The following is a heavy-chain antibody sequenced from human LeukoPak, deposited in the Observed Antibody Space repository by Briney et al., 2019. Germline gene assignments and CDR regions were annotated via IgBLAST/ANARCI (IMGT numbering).Heavy chain of an antibody. CDR2: INHSGST. J-gene: IGHJ4*02. D-gene: IGHD3-16*02. CDR3: ARDPAGYDYVWGSYRIPPPFDY. V-gene: IGHV4-34*01. CDR1: GGSFSGYY. Sequence: SETLSLTCAVYGGSFSGYYWSWIRQPPGKGLEWIGEINHSGSTNYNPSHKSRVTISVDTSKNQFSLKLSSVTAADTAVYYCARDPAGYDYVWGSYRIPPPFDYWGQGTLVTVSS.